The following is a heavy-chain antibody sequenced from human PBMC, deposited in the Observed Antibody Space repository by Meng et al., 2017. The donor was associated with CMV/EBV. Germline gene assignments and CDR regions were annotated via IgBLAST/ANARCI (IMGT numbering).Heavy chain of an antibody. J-gene: IGHJ6*02. CDR1: GFTFSSYD. V-gene: IGHV3-13*01. CDR2: IGTAGDT. D-gene: IGHD2-2*01. Sequence: GESLKISCAASGFTFSSYDMHWVRQATGKGLEWVSAIGTAGDTYYPGSVKGRFTISTENAKNSLYLQMNSLRAGDTAVYYCARGSSTSSGGVYYYYGMDVWGQGTTVTVSS. CDR3: ARGSSTSSGGVYYYYGMDV.